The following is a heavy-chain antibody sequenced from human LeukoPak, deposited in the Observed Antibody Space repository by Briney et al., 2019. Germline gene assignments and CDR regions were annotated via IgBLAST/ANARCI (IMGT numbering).Heavy chain of an antibody. CDR2: ISYDGSNK. V-gene: IGHV3-30*04. Sequence: SXRLSCAASGFTFSSYAMHWVRQAPGKGLEWVAVISYDGSNKYYADCVKGRFTISRDNSKTTLYLQMNSLRAEDTAVYYCARGPWGRSSTRNNWFDPWGQGTLVTXX. CDR3: ARGPWGRSSTRNNWFDP. D-gene: IGHD2-2*01. CDR1: GFTFSSYA. J-gene: IGHJ5*02.